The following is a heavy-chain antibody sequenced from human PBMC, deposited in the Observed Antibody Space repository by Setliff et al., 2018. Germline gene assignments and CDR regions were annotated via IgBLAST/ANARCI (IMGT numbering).Heavy chain of an antibody. J-gene: IGHJ4*02. D-gene: IGHD6-13*01. Sequence: GASVKVSCKTSGYSFTSHYMHWVRQAPGQGLEWMGIINPGGLSASYAEKFQGRVTMTRDTSTSTFYMEVNILRSDDTAVYYCARGGMAAANRKGVFEYWGQGTLVTVSS. V-gene: IGHV1-46*01. CDR2: INPGGLSA. CDR3: ARGGMAAANRKGVFEY. CDR1: GYSFTSHY.